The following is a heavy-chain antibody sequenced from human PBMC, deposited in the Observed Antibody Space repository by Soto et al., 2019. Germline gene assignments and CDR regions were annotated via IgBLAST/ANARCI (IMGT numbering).Heavy chain of an antibody. CDR2: IYYSGST. J-gene: IGHJ3*02. CDR3: ARLYDLHAFDI. CDR1: GGSINSYY. V-gene: IGHV4-59*08. Sequence: SETLSLTCTVSGGSINSYYWSWIRQPPGKGLEWIGYIYYSGSTNYNPSLKSRVTISVDTSKNQFSLKLSSETAADTAVYYCARLYDLHAFDIWGQGKMVTIS. D-gene: IGHD3-16*02.